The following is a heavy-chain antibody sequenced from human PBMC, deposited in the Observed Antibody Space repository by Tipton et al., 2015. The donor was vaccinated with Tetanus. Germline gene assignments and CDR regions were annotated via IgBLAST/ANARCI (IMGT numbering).Heavy chain of an antibody. CDR2: INHSGST. D-gene: IGHD1-26*01. CDR3: ARAIGPGSYLDY. CDR1: GGSFSGYY. J-gene: IGHJ4*02. Sequence: GLVKPSETLSLTRAVYGGSFSGYYWSWIRQPPGKGLEWIGEINHSGSTNYKPSLKSRVTISVDTSKNQFSLKLSSVTAADTAVHYCARAIGPGSYLDYWGQGTLVTVSS. V-gene: IGHV4-34*01.